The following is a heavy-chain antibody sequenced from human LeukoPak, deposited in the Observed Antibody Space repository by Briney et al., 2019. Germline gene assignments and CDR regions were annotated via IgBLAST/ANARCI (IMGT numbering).Heavy chain of an antibody. D-gene: IGHD3-10*01. J-gene: IGHJ4*02. CDR1: GYTFTGYH. CDR3: ARDPNLHIYYYGSGSSLGAFDY. V-gene: IGHV1-2*02. CDR2: INPNSGGT. Sequence: ASVKVSCKASGYTFTGYHMHWVRQAPGQGLEWMGWINPNSGGTNYAQKFQGRVTMTRDTSISTAYMELSRLRSGDTAVYYCARDPNLHIYYYGSGSSLGAFDYWGQGTLVTVSS.